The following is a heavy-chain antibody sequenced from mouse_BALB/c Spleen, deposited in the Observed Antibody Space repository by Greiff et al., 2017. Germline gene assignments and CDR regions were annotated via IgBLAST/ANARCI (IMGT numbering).Heavy chain of an antibody. Sequence: EVQGVESGGDLVKPGGSLKLSCAASGFTFSSYGMSWVRPTPDKRLEWVATISSGGSYTYYPDSVQGRFTISRDNAKNTLYLQMSSLKSEDTAMYYCARLGTMITTTGAWFAYWGQGTLVTVSA. J-gene: IGHJ3*01. D-gene: IGHD2-4*01. CDR2: ISSGGSYT. CDR3: ARLGTMITTTGAWFAY. CDR1: GFTFSSYG. V-gene: IGHV5-6*01.